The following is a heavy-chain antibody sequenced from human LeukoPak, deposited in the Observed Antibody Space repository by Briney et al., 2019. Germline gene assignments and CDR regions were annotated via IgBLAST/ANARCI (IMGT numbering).Heavy chain of an antibody. Sequence: PSETLSLTCTVSGGSISSYYWSWIRRPPGKGLEWIGYIYYSGSTNYNPSLKSRVTISVDTSKNQFSLKLSSVTAADTAVYYCARHTTMIVVHGMDVWGQGTTVTVSS. CDR2: IYYSGST. D-gene: IGHD3-22*01. CDR1: GGSISSYY. V-gene: IGHV4-59*08. J-gene: IGHJ6*02. CDR3: ARHTTMIVVHGMDV.